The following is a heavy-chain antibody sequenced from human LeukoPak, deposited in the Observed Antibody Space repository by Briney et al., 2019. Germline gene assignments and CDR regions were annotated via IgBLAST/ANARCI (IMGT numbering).Heavy chain of an antibody. D-gene: IGHD2-2*01. CDR2: ISCSGGNT. J-gene: IGHJ6*02. Sequence: PGGSLRLSCAACGFTLSSYAMICVRQAPGKGVDWVSAISCSGGNTYYSDSVRGWFTISRGKSKNTLYLQMNSLRAEDTAVYYCAKDFALPAASIWGYYYGMDVWGQGTTVTVSS. CDR3: AKDFALPAASIWGYYYGMDV. V-gene: IGHV3-23*01. CDR1: GFTLSSYA.